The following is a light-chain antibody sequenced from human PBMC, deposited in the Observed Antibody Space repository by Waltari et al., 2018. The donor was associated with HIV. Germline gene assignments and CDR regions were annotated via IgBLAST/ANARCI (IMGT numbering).Light chain of an antibody. CDR3: QSYDSSLNAWV. CDR1: SSNIGARYD. CDR2: ANT. V-gene: IGLV1-40*01. Sequence: QSVLTQPPSVSGAPGQRVTISCTGSSSNIGARYDAHWYQQFPRTPPKPVIFANTNRPAGSPDRFAGSKSGTSASLVITGVQAEDEADYYCQSYDSSLNAWVFGGGTKLTVL. J-gene: IGLJ3*02.